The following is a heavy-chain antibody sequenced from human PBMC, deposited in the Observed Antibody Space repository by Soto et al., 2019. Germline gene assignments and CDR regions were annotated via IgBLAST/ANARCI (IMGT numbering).Heavy chain of an antibody. J-gene: IGHJ1*01. CDR2: IIPIFGTA. D-gene: IGHD2-15*01. CDR3: ARDDATNSEYFQH. V-gene: IGHV1-69*06. CDR1: GCTFSSYA. Sequence: SVKVSCKASGCTFSSYAISWGRQAPGQGLEWMGGIIPIFGTANYAQKFQGRVTITADKPTSTAYMELSSLRSDDTAVYYCARDDATNSEYFQHWGQGTLVNVSS.